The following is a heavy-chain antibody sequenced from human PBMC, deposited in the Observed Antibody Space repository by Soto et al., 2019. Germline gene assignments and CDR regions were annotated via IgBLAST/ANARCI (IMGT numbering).Heavy chain of an antibody. V-gene: IGHV3-7*01. Sequence: EVQLVESGGGLVQPGGSLRPSVAASGFTFSGNWMSWVSQAPGKGREWVANIKQDGSEKYNVDFVKGRFTISRDNAKNSLYLQMNSLRVEDTAVYYCARAYGSGSLSGYWGQGTLVTVSS. CDR2: IKQDGSEK. D-gene: IGHD3-10*01. CDR1: GFTFSGNW. CDR3: ARAYGSGSLSGY. J-gene: IGHJ4*02.